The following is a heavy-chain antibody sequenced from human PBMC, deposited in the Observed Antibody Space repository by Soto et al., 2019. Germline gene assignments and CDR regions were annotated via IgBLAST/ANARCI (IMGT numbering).Heavy chain of an antibody. V-gene: IGHV3-33*01. D-gene: IGHD2-8*01. J-gene: IGHJ6*01. Sequence: QVQLVESGGGVVQPGRSLTLSCAASGFTFSNYGMHWVRQAPGKGLEWVAVILNDGSNRYHADSVKDRFTISRDNSKNTLYLQITSLRAEYTAVYYFARDEEYAGTGIDVWSQGTTVTVS. CDR1: GFTFSNYG. CDR2: ILNDGSNR. CDR3: ARDEEYAGTGIDV.